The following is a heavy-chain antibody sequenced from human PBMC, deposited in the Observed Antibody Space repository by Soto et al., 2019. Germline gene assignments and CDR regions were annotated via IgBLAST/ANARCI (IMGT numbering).Heavy chain of an antibody. CDR1: GFTFSSYA. Sequence: QVQLVESGGGVVQPGRSLRLSCAASGFTFSSYAMHWVRQAPGKGLEWVAVISYDGSNKYYADSVKGRFTISRDNSKNPLYLQMNSLRAEDTAVYYCARVECELLSAFDIWGQGTMVTVSS. D-gene: IGHD1-26*01. J-gene: IGHJ3*02. CDR3: ARVECELLSAFDI. V-gene: IGHV3-30-3*01. CDR2: ISYDGSNK.